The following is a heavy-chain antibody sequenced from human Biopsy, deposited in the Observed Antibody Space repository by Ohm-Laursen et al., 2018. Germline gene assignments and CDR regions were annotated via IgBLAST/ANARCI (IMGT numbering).Heavy chain of an antibody. J-gene: IGHJ4*02. V-gene: IGHV3-74*03. Sequence: SLRLSCAASGFNFDVYAMSWVRQAPGKGLMWVSRIHGDERSATYAEPVKGRFTISRDNAKNTLHLQMNSLRAEDTAVYYCTGDSGGLGDYWGQGTLVTVSS. CDR2: IHGDERSA. D-gene: IGHD2-8*02. CDR3: TGDSGGLGDY. CDR1: GFNFDVYA.